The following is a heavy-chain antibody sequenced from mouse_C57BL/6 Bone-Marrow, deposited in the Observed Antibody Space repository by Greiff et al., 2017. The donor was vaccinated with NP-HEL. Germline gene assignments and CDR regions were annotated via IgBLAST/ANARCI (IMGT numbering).Heavy chain of an antibody. D-gene: IGHD3-2*02. CDR3: ARGSSGYGWFAY. CDR2: ISSGSSPI. J-gene: IGHJ3*01. V-gene: IGHV5-17*01. CDR1: GFTFSDYG. Sequence: EVHLVESGGGLVKPGGSLKLSCAASGFTFSDYGMHWVRPAPEKGLEWVAYISSGSSPIYYADTVKGRFTISRDNAKHTLFLQMTSLRSEDTAMYYCARGSSGYGWFAYWGQGTLVTVSA.